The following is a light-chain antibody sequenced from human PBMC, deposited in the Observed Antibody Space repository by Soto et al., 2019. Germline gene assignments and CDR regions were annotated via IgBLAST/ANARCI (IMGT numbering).Light chain of an antibody. CDR3: QQYGSSPLT. CDR1: QSVSSSY. Sequence: EIVLTQSPGTLSVSPGERATLSCRASQSVSSSYLSWYQQKPGQAPRLLIYGASSRATVIPDRFSGRGSGTDFPLTISRLEHEDFAVYYCQQYGSSPLTFGGGTKVEIK. V-gene: IGKV3-20*01. CDR2: GAS. J-gene: IGKJ4*02.